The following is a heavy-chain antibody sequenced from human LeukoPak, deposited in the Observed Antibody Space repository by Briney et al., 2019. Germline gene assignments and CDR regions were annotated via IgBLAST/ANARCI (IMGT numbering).Heavy chain of an antibody. V-gene: IGHV4-34*01. Sequence: SETLSLTCAVYGGSFSGYYWSWIRQPPGKGLEWIGEINHSGSTNYNPSLKSRVTISVDTSKNQFSLKLSSVTAADTAVYYCARGRPGWELPYYYYYGMDVWVQGTTVTVSS. CDR1: GGSFSGYY. CDR3: ARGRPGWELPYYYYYGMDV. J-gene: IGHJ6*02. D-gene: IGHD1-26*01. CDR2: INHSGST.